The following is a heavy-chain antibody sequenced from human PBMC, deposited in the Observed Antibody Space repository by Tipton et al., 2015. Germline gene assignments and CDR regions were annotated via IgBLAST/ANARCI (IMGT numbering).Heavy chain of an antibody. J-gene: IGHJ3*02. CDR3: ARKNSYGYINAFDI. V-gene: IGHV1-18*01. CDR2: ISAYNGNT. D-gene: IGHD5-18*01. CDR1: GYTFSRYG. Sequence: QLVQSGAEVKKPGASVRVSCKASGYTFSRYGFSWVRQAPGQGLEWMGWISAYNGNTNYVRKFKGRVTMTTDTSTSTAYMDLRSLGSDDTAVYYCARKNSYGYINAFDIWGQGTMVTVSS.